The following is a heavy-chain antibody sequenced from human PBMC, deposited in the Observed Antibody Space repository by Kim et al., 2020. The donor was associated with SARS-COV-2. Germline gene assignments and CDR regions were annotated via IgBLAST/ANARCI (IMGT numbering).Heavy chain of an antibody. D-gene: IGHD6-13*01. CDR3: ARLPGITAAWARFDY. Sequence: PSLKSRVPISVTTSKNQFPLKLSSVTATATAVYYCARLPGITAAWARFDYWGQGTLVTVSA. V-gene: IGHV4-39*01. J-gene: IGHJ4*02.